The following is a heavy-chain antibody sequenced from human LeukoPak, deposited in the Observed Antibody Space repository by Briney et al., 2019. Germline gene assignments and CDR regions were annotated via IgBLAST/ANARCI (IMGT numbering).Heavy chain of an antibody. V-gene: IGHV3-66*01. J-gene: IGHJ3*02. Sequence: PGGSLRLSWAASGFTVSSNYMSWVRQAPGKGLEWVSVIYSGGSTYYADSVKGRFTISRDNSKNTLYLQMNSLRAEDTAVYYCARDEISAFDIWGQGTMVTVSS. CDR1: GFTVSSNY. CDR3: ARDEISAFDI. CDR2: IYSGGST.